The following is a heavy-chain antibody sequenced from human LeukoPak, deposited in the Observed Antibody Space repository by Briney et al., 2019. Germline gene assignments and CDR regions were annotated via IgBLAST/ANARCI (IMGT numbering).Heavy chain of an antibody. CDR2: ISYDGSNK. V-gene: IGHV3-30-3*01. CDR3: ARDPKKRWFGESFDY. Sequence: PGGSLRLSCAASGFTFSSYAMHWVRQAPGKGLEWVAVISYDGSNKYYADSVKGRFTISRDNSKNTLYLQMNSLRAEDTAVYYCARDPKKRWFGESFDYWGQGTLVTVSS. CDR1: GFTFSSYA. D-gene: IGHD3-10*01. J-gene: IGHJ4*02.